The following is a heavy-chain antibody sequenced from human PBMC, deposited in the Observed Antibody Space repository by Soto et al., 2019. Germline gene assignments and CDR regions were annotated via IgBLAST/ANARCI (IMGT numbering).Heavy chain of an antibody. Sequence: QVQLQESGPGLVKPSQTLSLTCTVSGGSISSGGYYWSWIRQHPGKGMEWIGYIYYSGSTYYNTSHPSRFTNSVVTSKNQFYLNLSSVTAADTAVYYCASMRGYFDYWGQGTLVTVSS. J-gene: IGHJ4*02. CDR2: IYYSGST. V-gene: IGHV4-31*03. CDR3: ASMRGYFDY. CDR1: GGSISSGGYY. D-gene: IGHD2-2*01.